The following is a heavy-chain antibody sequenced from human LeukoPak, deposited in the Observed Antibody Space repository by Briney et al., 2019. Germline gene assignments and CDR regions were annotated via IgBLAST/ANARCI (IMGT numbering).Heavy chain of an antibody. J-gene: IGHJ6*02. CDR1: GGSINSNSYH. CDR3: ARDRGNQQDGMDV. Sequence: SETLSLTCTVSGGSINSNSYHWGWIRQPPGKGLEWIGTIYYTGSTYYNPSLKSRVTISVDTSKNQFSLKLSSVTAADTAVYYCARDRGNQQDGMDVWGQGTTVTVSS. V-gene: IGHV4-39*07. CDR2: IYYTGST. D-gene: IGHD4-23*01.